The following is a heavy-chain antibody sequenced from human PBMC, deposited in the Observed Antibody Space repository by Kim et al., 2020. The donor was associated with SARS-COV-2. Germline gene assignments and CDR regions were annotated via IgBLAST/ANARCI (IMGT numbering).Heavy chain of an antibody. Sequence: GGSLRLSCVASGFSLSTYLMSWVRQAPGKGLEWVANIKQDGNEKYYVDSVKGRFAISRDNAKNSLYLQMNSLRDEDTAVYYCARTLAATPGSYWGQGTLVTVSS. CDR1: GFSLSTYL. J-gene: IGHJ4*02. D-gene: IGHD1-26*01. CDR3: ARTLAATPGSY. V-gene: IGHV3-7*01. CDR2: IKQDGNEK.